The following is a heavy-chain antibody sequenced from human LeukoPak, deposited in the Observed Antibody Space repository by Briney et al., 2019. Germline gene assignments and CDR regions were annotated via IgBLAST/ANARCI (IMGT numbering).Heavy chain of an antibody. D-gene: IGHD3-10*01. CDR1: GYTFTGYY. CDR2: INPNSGGT. CDR3: ATDLYYYGSGSPLFDY. V-gene: IGHV1-2*02. J-gene: IGHJ4*02. Sequence: ASVKVSCKASGYTFTGYYMHWVRQAPGQGLEWMGWINPNSGGTNYAQKFQGRVTMTRDTSISTAYMELSRLRSDDTAVYYCATDLYYYGSGSPLFDYWGQGTLVTVSS.